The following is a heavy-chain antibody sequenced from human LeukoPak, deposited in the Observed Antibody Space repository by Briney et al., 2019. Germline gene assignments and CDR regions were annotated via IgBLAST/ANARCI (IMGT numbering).Heavy chain of an antibody. CDR1: GFTFSSYG. CDR2: IRYDGSNK. CDR3: ARKYCSGGSCYSFGY. J-gene: IGHJ4*02. D-gene: IGHD2-15*01. Sequence: GGSLRLSCAASGFTFSSYGMYWVRQAPGKGLEWVAFIRYDGSNKYYADSVKGRFTVSRDNSKNTLYLQMNSLRAEDTAVYYCARKYCSGGSCYSFGYWGQGTLVTVSS. V-gene: IGHV3-30*02.